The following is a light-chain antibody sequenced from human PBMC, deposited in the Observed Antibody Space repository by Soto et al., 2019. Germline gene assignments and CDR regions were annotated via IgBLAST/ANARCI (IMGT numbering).Light chain of an antibody. Sequence: EIVLTQSPATLSVSPGEGATLSCRASQGIGITLDWYQQKPGQTPRLIIYGASTRATGVPARFSGSGSGTDFILPINSLQSEDFAVYYCQHYADWPLTFGGGTKIESK. CDR2: GAS. V-gene: IGKV3-15*01. CDR1: QGIGIT. CDR3: QHYADWPLT. J-gene: IGKJ4*01.